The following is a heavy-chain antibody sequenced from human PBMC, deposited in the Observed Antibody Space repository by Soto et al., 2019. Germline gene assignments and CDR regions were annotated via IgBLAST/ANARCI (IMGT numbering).Heavy chain of an antibody. CDR1: GFTFRSYG. J-gene: IGHJ6*02. D-gene: IGHD2-8*01. V-gene: IGHV3-30*18. CDR2: ISYDGSNK. CDR3: AKEVVDCTNGICYSLYHYYYGMDV. Sequence: QVQLVESGGGVVQPGRSLRLSCAASGFTFRSYGMHWVRQAPGKGLEWVAVISYDGSNKYYADSVKGRFTISRDNSKNTLYLQMNSLRAEDTAVYYCAKEVVDCTNGICYSLYHYYYGMDVWGQGTTVTVSS.